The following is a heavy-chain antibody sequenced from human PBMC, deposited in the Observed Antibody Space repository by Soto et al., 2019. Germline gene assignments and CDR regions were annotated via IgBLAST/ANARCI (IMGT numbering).Heavy chain of an antibody. V-gene: IGHV1-18*01. CDR3: ARGDTYYVYWYFDY. CDR2: ISAYSGNT. Sequence: QVQLVQSGAEVKKPGASVKVSCKTSGFTFTNYYINWVRQAPGQGLEVMGWISAYSGNTNYAQNLQGRVTMTTDTSASTAYLELRSLRSDDTAVYFCARGDTYYVYWYFDYWGQGTLVTVSS. CDR1: GFTFTNYY. J-gene: IGHJ4*02. D-gene: IGHD3-16*01.